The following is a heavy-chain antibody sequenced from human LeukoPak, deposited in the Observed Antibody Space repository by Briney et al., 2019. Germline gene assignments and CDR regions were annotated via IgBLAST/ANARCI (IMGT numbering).Heavy chain of an antibody. Sequence: GGSLRLSCAASGFTFSSYAMHWVRQAPGKGLEWVAVISYDGSNKYYADSVKGRFTISRGNSKNTLYLQMNSLRAEDTAVYYCASLTTVVTHHAFDIWGQGTMVAVSS. CDR3: ASLTTVVTHHAFDI. CDR1: GFTFSSYA. J-gene: IGHJ3*02. V-gene: IGHV3-30-3*01. CDR2: ISYDGSNK. D-gene: IGHD4-23*01.